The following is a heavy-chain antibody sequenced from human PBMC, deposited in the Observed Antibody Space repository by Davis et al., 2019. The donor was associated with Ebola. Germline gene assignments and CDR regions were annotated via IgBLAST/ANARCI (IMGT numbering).Heavy chain of an antibody. D-gene: IGHD1-1*01. V-gene: IGHV3-30-3*01. J-gene: IGHJ3*02. CDR2: LSYDGSNK. Sequence: GESLKISCAASGFTFSAYAMQWIRQVPGRGLDWVAALSYDGSNKYYADSVKGRFTISRDNSKNTLYLQMNSLRAEDTAVYYCAKDWNPYGDAFDIWGQGTMVTVSS. CDR1: GFTFSAYA. CDR3: AKDWNPYGDAFDI.